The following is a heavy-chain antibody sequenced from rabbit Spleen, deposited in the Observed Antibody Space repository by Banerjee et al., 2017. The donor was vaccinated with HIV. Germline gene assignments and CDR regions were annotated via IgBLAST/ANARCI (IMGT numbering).Heavy chain of an antibody. CDR3: ARDLLGVIGWNFYL. Sequence: GQLEESGGGLVQPEGSLTLTCTASGFSFSSSYDMCWVRQAPGKGLEWIACINAATAEPVYANWAKGRFTISRTSSTTVTLRMTSLTAADRATYFCARDLLGVIGWNFYLWGPGTLVTVS. CDR2: INAATAEP. D-gene: IGHD1-1*01. J-gene: IGHJ4*01. CDR1: GFSFSSSYD. V-gene: IGHV1S45*01.